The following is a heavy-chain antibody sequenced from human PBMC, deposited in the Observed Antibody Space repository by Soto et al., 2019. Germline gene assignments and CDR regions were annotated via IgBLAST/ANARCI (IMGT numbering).Heavy chain of an antibody. CDR2: ISHTSNTI. J-gene: IGHJ6*02. D-gene: IGHD1-26*01. Sequence: HPGGSLRLSCAASGFTFSSYTMNWVRQAPGKGLEWVSYISHTSNTIYYADSVKGRFTISRDNAKNSLYLQMNSLRDEDTALYYCTRDKWESSVFYGMDVWGQGTTVTVSS. V-gene: IGHV3-48*02. CDR3: TRDKWESSVFYGMDV. CDR1: GFTFSSYT.